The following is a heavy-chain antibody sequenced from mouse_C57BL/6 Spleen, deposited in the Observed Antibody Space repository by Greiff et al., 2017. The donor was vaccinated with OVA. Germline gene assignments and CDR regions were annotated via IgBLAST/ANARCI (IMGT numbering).Heavy chain of an antibody. CDR1: GFNIKDDY. CDR2: IDPENGDT. D-gene: IGHD1-1*01. V-gene: IGHV14-4*01. Sequence: EVQLQQSGAELVRPGASVKLSCTASGFNIKDDYMHWVKQRPEQGLEWIGWIDPENGDTEYASKFQGKATITADTSSNTAYLQLSSLTSEDTAVYYCTTRYYYGSSPWFAYWGQGTLVTVSA. CDR3: TTRYYYGSSPWFAY. J-gene: IGHJ3*01.